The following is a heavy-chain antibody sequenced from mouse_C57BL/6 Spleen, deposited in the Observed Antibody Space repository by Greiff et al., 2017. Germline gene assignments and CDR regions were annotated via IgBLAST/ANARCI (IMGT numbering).Heavy chain of an antibody. CDR1: GYTFTSYW. J-gene: IGHJ3*01. CDR3: ARGGTAQATLAY. D-gene: IGHD3-2*02. CDR2: IDPSDSYT. Sequence: QVQLQQPGAELVKPGASVKLSCTASGYTFTSYWMQWVKQRPGQGLEWIGEIDPSDSYTNYNQKFKGKATLTVDTSSSTAYMQLSSLTSEDSAVYYCARGGTAQATLAYWGQGTLVTVAA. V-gene: IGHV1-50*01.